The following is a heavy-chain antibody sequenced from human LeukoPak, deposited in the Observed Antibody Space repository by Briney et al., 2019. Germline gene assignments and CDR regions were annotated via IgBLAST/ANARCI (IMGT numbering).Heavy chain of an antibody. D-gene: IGHD3-10*01. CDR3: ARLLRGALYYYYYYMDV. V-gene: IGHV4-34*01. CDR1: GGSFSGYY. J-gene: IGHJ6*03. Sequence: SETLSLTCAVYGGSFSGYYWSWICQPPGKGLEWIGEINHSGSTNYNPSLKSRVTISVDTSKNQFSLKLSSVTAADTAVYYCARLLRGALYYYYYYMDVWGKGTTVTISS. CDR2: INHSGST.